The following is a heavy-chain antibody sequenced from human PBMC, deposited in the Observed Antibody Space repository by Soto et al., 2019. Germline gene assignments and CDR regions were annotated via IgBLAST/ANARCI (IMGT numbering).Heavy chain of an antibody. CDR3: AGDGSLYARDSHFYRPATTAIDY. Sequence: ASVKVSCKASGYTFTGYYMHWLRQAPGQGLEWMGWINPKSGGTNYAQKFQGRVSMTRDTSISAAYMELSSLRSDDAAVYYCAGDGSLYARDSHFYRPATTAIDYWGQGTLVTVSS. V-gene: IGHV1-2*02. D-gene: IGHD3-3*02. CDR1: GYTFTGYY. J-gene: IGHJ4*02. CDR2: INPKSGGT.